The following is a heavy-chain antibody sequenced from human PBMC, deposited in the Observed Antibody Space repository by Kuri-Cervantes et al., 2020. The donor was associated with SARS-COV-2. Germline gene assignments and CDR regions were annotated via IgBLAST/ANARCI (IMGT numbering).Heavy chain of an antibody. CDR1: GFTFGDYA. V-gene: IGHV3-49*04. CDR2: IRSKAYGGTT. CDR3: TRGWELPRGRGMDV. D-gene: IGHD1-26*01. J-gene: IGHJ6*02. Sequence: GESLKISCTASGFTFGDYAMSWVRQAPGKGLEWVGFIRSKAYGGTTEYAASVKGRFTISRDDSKSIAYLQMNSLKTEDTAVYYCTRGWELPRGRGMDVWGQGTTVTVSS.